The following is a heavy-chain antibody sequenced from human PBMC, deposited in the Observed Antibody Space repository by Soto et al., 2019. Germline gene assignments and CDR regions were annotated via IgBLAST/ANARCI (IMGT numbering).Heavy chain of an antibody. CDR2: TYYRSKWYN. D-gene: IGHD2-15*01. Sequence: SQTLSLTCAISGDSVSSNSAAWNWIRQSPSRGLEWLGRTYYRSKWYNDYAVSVKSRITINPDTSKNQFSLQLNSVTPEDTAVYYCARDQYCSGGSCYHYYYYGMDVWGQGTTVTVSS. CDR1: GDSVSSNSAA. J-gene: IGHJ6*02. V-gene: IGHV6-1*01. CDR3: ARDQYCSGGSCYHYYYYGMDV.